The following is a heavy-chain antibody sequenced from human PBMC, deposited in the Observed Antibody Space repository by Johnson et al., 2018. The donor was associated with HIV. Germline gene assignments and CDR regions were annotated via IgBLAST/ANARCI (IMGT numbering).Heavy chain of an antibody. D-gene: IGHD6-19*01. Sequence: QMQLVESGGGVVQPGRSLRLSCAASGFTFSSYAMHWVRQAPGKGLEWVSVIYSGGSTYYADSVKDRFTISRDNSKNTLYLQMNSLRAEDTAVYYCAKIIGYSSGLEIWGQGTMVTVSS. CDR3: AKIIGYSSGLEI. J-gene: IGHJ3*02. CDR2: IYSGGST. V-gene: IGHV3-NL1*01. CDR1: GFTFSSYA.